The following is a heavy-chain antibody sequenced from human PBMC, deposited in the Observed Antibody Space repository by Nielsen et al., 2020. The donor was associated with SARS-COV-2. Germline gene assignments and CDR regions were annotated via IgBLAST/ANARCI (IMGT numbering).Heavy chain of an antibody. Sequence: SATLSLTCTVAGGAVSSGSEYWSWIRQPPGKGLEWIGYIYYSGSTNYNPSLKSRVTISVDTSKNQFSLKLSSVTAADTAVYYCASLELLTPYWFDPWGQGTLVTVSS. D-gene: IGHD2/OR15-2a*01. J-gene: IGHJ5*02. CDR3: ASLELLTPYWFDP. CDR1: GGAVSSGSEY. V-gene: IGHV4-61*01. CDR2: IYYSGST.